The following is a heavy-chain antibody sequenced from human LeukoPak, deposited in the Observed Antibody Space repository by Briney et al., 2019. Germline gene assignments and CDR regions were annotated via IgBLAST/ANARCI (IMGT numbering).Heavy chain of an antibody. CDR3: TRGKCSNHCNDYYYIDV. CDR1: GGSFSGYY. J-gene: IGHJ6*03. D-gene: IGHD4-11*01. Sequence: SSETLSLTSAVYGGSFSGYYWSWIRQPPGKGVGWIGENNHSRSTNSNPSVKSRATISVDTSNNQFFLKLSSVTAADTAVYYSTRGKCSNHCNDYYYIDVWGKGTTVSASS. V-gene: IGHV4-34*01. CDR2: NNHSRST.